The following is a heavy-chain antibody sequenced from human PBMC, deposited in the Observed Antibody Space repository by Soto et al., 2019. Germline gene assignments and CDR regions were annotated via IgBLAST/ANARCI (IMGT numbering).Heavy chain of an antibody. Sequence: SDTLSLTCAVYGGSFSGYYWSWIRQPPGKGLEWIGEINHSGSTNYNPSLKSRVTISVDTSKNQFSLKLSSVTAADTAVYYCARGLPVRGVIIRYNWFDPWGQGTLVTVSS. CDR1: GGSFSGYY. V-gene: IGHV4-34*01. J-gene: IGHJ5*02. CDR3: ARGLPVRGVIIRYNWFDP. CDR2: INHSGST. D-gene: IGHD3-10*01.